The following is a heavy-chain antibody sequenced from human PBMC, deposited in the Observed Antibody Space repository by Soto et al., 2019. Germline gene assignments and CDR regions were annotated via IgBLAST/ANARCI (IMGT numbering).Heavy chain of an antibody. CDR2: IIPIFGTA. J-gene: IGHJ4*02. V-gene: IGHV1-69*01. Sequence: QVQLVQSGAEVKKPGTSVKVSCKASGGTFSSYAISWVRQAPGQGLEWMGGIIPIFGTANYAQKFQGRVTITADESTSTAYMELSSLRSEDTAVYYCALGELAYCGGDCYPCGYWGQGTLVTVSS. CDR3: ALGELAYCGGDCYPCGY. CDR1: GGTFSSYA. D-gene: IGHD2-21*02.